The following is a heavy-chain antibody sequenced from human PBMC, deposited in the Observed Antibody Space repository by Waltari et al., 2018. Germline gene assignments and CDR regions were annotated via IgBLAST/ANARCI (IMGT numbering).Heavy chain of an antibody. CDR2: IYHSGST. J-gene: IGHJ4*02. D-gene: IGHD3-16*01. CDR1: GSSIRSGYY. V-gene: IGHV4-38-2*01. Sequence: QVQLQESGPGLVKHSETLSLTCPVPGSSIRSGYYWGWIRQPPGKGLEWIGGIYHSGSTYYNPSLKSRVTISVDTSKNQFSLKLSSVTAADTAVYYCVHSRVWLDFDYWGQGTLVTVSS. CDR3: VHSRVWLDFDY.